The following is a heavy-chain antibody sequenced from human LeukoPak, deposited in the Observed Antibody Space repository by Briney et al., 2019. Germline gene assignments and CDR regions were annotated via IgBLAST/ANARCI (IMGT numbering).Heavy chain of an antibody. CDR3: ARVDKFIGYCSSTSCPAGNDY. J-gene: IGHJ4*02. CDR2: MNPNSGNT. Sequence: ASVKVSCKASGYTFTSYDINWVRQATGQGLEWMGWMNPNSGNTGYAQKFQGRVTMTRDTSTSTVYMELSSLRSEDTAVYYCARVDKFIGYCSSTSCPAGNDYWGQGTLVTVSS. D-gene: IGHD2-2*01. V-gene: IGHV1-8*02. CDR1: GYTFTSYD.